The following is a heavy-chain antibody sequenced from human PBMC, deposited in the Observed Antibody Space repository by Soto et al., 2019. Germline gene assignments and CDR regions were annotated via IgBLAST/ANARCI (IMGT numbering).Heavy chain of an antibody. CDR3: AKDYGYCSGGSCYSSGWFDP. V-gene: IGHV3-30*18. Sequence: QVQVVESGGGVVQPGRSLRLSCAASGFTFSSHGMHWVRQAPGKGLEWVAVISYDGSNKYYADSVKGRFTISRDNSKNTLYLQMNSLRAEDSAVYYCAKDYGYCSGGSCYSSGWFDPWGQGTLVTVSS. CDR2: ISYDGSNK. D-gene: IGHD2-15*01. J-gene: IGHJ5*02. CDR1: GFTFSSHG.